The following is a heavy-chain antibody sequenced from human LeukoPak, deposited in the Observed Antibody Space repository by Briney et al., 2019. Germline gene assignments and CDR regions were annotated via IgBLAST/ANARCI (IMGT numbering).Heavy chain of an antibody. V-gene: IGHV3-23*01. CDR3: AKGLGYGNYYYDY. CDR2: ISGSGGST. J-gene: IGHJ4*02. Sequence: PGGSLRLSCAASGFSFSNYAMSWVRQAPGKALEWVSGISGSGGSTYYADSVKGRFTISRDNSKNTLYWQMNSLRAEDTAVYYCAKGLGYGNYYYDYWGQGTLVTVCS. CDR1: GFSFSNYA. D-gene: IGHD4-11*01.